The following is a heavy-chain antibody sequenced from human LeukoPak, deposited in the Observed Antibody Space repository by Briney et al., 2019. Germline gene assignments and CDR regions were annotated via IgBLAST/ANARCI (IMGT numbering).Heavy chain of an antibody. CDR1: GYTFTSYA. D-gene: IGHD2-15*01. J-gene: IGHJ5*02. CDR2: LNAGNGNT. Sequence: GASGTVSCKASGYTFTSYALHWVRQPPGQGLEWMGWLNAGNGNTKYSQKFQGRVTITRDTSASTAYMELSSLRSEDTAVYYCAREAHEYCSGGSCYHPSEFDPWGQGTLVTVSS. V-gene: IGHV1-3*01. CDR3: AREAHEYCSGGSCYHPSEFDP.